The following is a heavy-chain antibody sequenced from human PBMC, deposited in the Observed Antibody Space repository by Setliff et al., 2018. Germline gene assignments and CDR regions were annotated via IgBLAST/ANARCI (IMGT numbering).Heavy chain of an antibody. Sequence: ASVKVSCKAFGYTFAKYGTSWVRQAPGQGLEWMGWISPYSGESNYAQKFQDRLTVTADTSTKTTYMELRSLTSDDTAVYFCTRSRGPRVVLAADFDFWSQGTRVTV. D-gene: IGHD3-16*01. CDR2: ISPYSGES. CDR1: GYTFAKYG. J-gene: IGHJ4*02. CDR3: TRSRGPRVVLAADFDF. V-gene: IGHV1-18*01.